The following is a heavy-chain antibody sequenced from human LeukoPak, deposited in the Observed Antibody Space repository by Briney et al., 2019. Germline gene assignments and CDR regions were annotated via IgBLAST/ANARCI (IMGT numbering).Heavy chain of an antibody. V-gene: IGHV3-23*01. CDR1: GFTFSSYA. J-gene: IGHJ4*02. CDR3: ASSFDGSGYYYVYFDF. CDR2: ISSSGVDS. D-gene: IGHD3-22*01. Sequence: GGSLRLSCAPSGFTFSSYAMSWVRQAPGKGLEWVSPISSSGVDSYHADSVKGRFTTSRDNSKNTLYLQMDSLRAEDTAVYYCASSFDGSGYYYVYFDFWGQGTLVTVSS.